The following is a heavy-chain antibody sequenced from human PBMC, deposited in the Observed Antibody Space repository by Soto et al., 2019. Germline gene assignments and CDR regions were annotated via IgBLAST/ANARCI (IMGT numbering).Heavy chain of an antibody. CDR2: MNPNSGNT. V-gene: IGHV1-8*01. Sequence: QVQLVQSGAEVKKPGASVKVSCKASGYTFTSYDINWVRQATGQGLEWMGWMNPNSGNTGYAQKFQGRVTMTRNTYISTAYMELRSLRSEDTAVYYCASPARNYDFWSGYSFDIWGQGTMVTVSS. D-gene: IGHD3-3*01. CDR1: GYTFTSYD. CDR3: ASPARNYDFWSGYSFDI. J-gene: IGHJ3*02.